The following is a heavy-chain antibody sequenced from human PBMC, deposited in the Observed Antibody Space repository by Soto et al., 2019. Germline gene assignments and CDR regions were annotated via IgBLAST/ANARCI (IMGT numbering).Heavy chain of an antibody. CDR3: ARGRYGDY. CDR2: ISAHNGNT. CDR1: GYGFTTYG. J-gene: IGHJ4*02. D-gene: IGHD1-1*01. V-gene: IGHV1-18*01. Sequence: QVHLVQSGAEVKKPGASVKVSCKGSGYGFTTYGITWVRQAPGQGLEWMAWISAHNGNTNYAQKLQGRVTVTRDTSTSPAYMEMRSLRSDDPAVYYWARGRYGDYWGQGALVTVSS.